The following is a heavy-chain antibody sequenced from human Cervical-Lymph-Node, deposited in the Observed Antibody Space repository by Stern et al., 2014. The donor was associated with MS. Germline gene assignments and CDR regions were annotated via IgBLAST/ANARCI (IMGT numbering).Heavy chain of an antibody. CDR1: GGSITSSYH. CDR2: IYYGGRT. Sequence: VQLVESGPGLLKPSETLSLTCTVSGGSITSSYHWGWIRQPPGKGLEWIGPIYYGGRTYSNPSLQRRLSFSVDTSKSKFSLMLTSVTASDTAVYYCARHKPSPLSSPRPLDYWGQGTLVAVSS. J-gene: IGHJ4*02. CDR3: ARHKPSPLSSPRPLDY. V-gene: IGHV4-39*01. D-gene: IGHD6-6*01.